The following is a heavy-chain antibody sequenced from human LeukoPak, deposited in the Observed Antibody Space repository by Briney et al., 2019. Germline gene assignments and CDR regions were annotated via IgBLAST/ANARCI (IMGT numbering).Heavy chain of an antibody. CDR2: ISWNSGSI. CDR1: GFTFDDYA. D-gene: IGHD6-13*01. CDR3: AKDRSIAAAAADY. J-gene: IGHJ4*02. Sequence: GGSLRLSCAASGFTFDDYAMHWVRQAPGKGLEWVSGISWNSGSIGYADSVKGRFTTSRDNAKNSLYLQMNSLRAEDTALYYCAKDRSIAAAAADYWGQGTLVTVSS. V-gene: IGHV3-9*01.